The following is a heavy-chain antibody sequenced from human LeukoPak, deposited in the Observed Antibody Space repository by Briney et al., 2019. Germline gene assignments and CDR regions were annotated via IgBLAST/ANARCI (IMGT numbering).Heavy chain of an antibody. V-gene: IGHV4-30-4*08. Sequence: SQTLSLTCTVSGGSTSSGDYYWSWIRQPPRKGPEWLGYIYFSGSTYYNPSLKSRVTISVDTSKNQFSLKLSSVTAADTAVYYCARDEVGATTFDYWGQGTLATVSS. CDR1: GGSTSSGDYY. D-gene: IGHD1-26*01. CDR2: IYFSGST. J-gene: IGHJ4*02. CDR3: ARDEVGATTFDY.